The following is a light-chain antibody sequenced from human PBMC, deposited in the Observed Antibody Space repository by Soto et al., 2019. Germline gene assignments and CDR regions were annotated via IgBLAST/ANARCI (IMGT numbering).Light chain of an antibody. Sequence: QSVLTQPASVSGSPGQSITISCTETSSNVGVSNFVSWYQQYPGKAPKLIIYEVSHRPSGVSNRFSGSKSGNTASLAISGLQAEDEADYYCRSYVDSVTHVEFGGGTKVTVL. J-gene: IGLJ2*01. CDR1: SSNVGVSNF. V-gene: IGLV2-14*01. CDR3: RSYVDSVTHVE. CDR2: EVS.